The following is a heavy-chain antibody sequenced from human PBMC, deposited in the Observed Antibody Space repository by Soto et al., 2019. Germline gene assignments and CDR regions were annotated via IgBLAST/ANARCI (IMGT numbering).Heavy chain of an antibody. CDR1: GGSFTSNNW. CDR2: IYRTGST. Sequence: SETLSLTCAVSGGSFTSNNWWTWVRQPPGQGLEWIGEIYRTGSTNYNPSLKSRVTISLDKSENQFSLKLSSVTAADTAVYYCPRGAVVTMVRGVMLSYYYYYGMDVSAQGTTVTVSS. CDR3: PRGAVVTMVRGVMLSYYYYYGMDV. D-gene: IGHD3-10*01. V-gene: IGHV4-4*02. J-gene: IGHJ6*02.